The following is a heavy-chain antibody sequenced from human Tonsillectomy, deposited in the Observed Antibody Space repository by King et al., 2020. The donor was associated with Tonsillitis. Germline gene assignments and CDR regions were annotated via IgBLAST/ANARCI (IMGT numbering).Heavy chain of an antibody. V-gene: IGHV4-30-4*01. D-gene: IGHD2-21*01. Sequence: QPPVKGLEWIGYIYYSGSTYSNPSLKSRVTRSVDTSKNQFSLKLSTVTAADTAVYYCAVDYSGLEVYWGQGTLVTFSS. CDR2: IYYSGST. J-gene: IGHJ4*02. CDR3: AVDYSGLEVY.